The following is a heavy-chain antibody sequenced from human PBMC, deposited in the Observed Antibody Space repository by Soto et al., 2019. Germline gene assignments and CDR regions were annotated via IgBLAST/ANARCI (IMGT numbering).Heavy chain of an antibody. CDR1: GGTFSSYA. J-gene: IGHJ4*02. CDR3: AVSPGRGYSYGFFDY. D-gene: IGHD5-18*01. V-gene: IGHV1-69*06. CDR2: IIPIFGTA. Sequence: QVQLVQSGAEVKKPGSSVKVSCKASGGTFSSYAISWVRQAPGQGREWMGGIIPIFGTANYAQKFQGRVTITADNSTSTAYIELRSLRSEDTAVYYCAVSPGRGYSYGFFDYWVQGTLVTVSS.